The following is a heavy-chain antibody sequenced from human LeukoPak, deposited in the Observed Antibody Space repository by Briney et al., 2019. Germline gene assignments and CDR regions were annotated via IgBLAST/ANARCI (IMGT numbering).Heavy chain of an antibody. J-gene: IGHJ4*02. V-gene: IGHV5-10-1*01. CDR2: IDPSDSYN. CDR1: VYNFTNYW. D-gene: IGHD6-6*01. CDR3: ARAYSRSRFDY. Sequence: GESLKISCKGSVYNFTNYWLSWVRQMPGKGLEWMGTIDPSDSYNNYSPSFQGHVTISADRSISTAYLQWSSLKASDTAMYYCARAYSRSRFDYWGQGTLVTVSS.